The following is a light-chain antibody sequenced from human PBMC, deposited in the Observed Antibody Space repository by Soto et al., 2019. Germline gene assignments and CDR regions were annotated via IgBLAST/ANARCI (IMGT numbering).Light chain of an antibody. CDR1: QSVSNN. V-gene: IGKV3-20*01. Sequence: IVMTKSHATLSVSPGERATLSCRGSQSVSNNLAWYQQKPGQAPRLLIYGASNRATGIPDRCSGSGAGTVFTLTSSMLEPDDVTVYYCQQYGSPCTFGQGTKVDIK. CDR3: QQYGSPCT. CDR2: GAS. J-gene: IGKJ1*01.